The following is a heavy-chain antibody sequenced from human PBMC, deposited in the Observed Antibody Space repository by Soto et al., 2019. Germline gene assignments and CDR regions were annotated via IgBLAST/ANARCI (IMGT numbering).Heavy chain of an antibody. Sequence: KASETLSLTCAVYGGSFSGYYWSWIRQPPGKGLEWIGEINHSGSTNYNPSLKSRVTISVDTSKNQFSLKLSSVTAADTAVYYCAGNTYYYDSSGYSFDYWGQGTLVTVSS. CDR3: AGNTYYYDSSGYSFDY. CDR1: GGSFSGYY. CDR2: INHSGST. V-gene: IGHV4-34*01. J-gene: IGHJ4*02. D-gene: IGHD3-22*01.